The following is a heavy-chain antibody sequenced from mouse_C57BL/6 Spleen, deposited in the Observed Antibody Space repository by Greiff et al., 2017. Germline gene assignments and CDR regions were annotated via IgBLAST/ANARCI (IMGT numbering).Heavy chain of an antibody. D-gene: IGHD2-4*01. V-gene: IGHV5-6*01. Sequence: EVNVVESGGDLVKPGGSLKLSCAASGFTFSSYGMSWVRQTPDKRLEWVATISSGGSYTYYPDSVKGRFTISSDNAKNTLYLQMSSLKSEDTAMYYCAHDDDEGDYYAMDYWVQGTSVTVSS. CDR1: GFTFSSYG. J-gene: IGHJ4*01. CDR2: ISSGGSYT. CDR3: AHDDDEGDYYAMDY.